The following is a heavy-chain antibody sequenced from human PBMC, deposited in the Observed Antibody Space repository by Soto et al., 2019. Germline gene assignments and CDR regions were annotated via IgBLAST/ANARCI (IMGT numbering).Heavy chain of an antibody. Sequence: SETLSLTCTVSGGSISGGGYSWSWIRQPPGKGLEWIGYIYHSGSTYYNPSLKSRVTISVDRSKNQFSLKLSSVTAADTAVYYCARGQLPPAIFGVVITHPDYFDYWGQGTLVTVSS. D-gene: IGHD3-3*01. CDR1: GGSISGGGYS. CDR3: ARGQLPPAIFGVVITHPDYFDY. V-gene: IGHV4-30-2*01. CDR2: IYHSGST. J-gene: IGHJ4*02.